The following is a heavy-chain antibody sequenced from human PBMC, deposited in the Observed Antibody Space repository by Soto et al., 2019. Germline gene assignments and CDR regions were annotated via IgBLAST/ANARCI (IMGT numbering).Heavy chain of an antibody. D-gene: IGHD1-26*01. J-gene: IGHJ3*02. V-gene: IGHV3-21*01. CDR2: INGRSNYI. CDR1: GFTFSTYN. CDR3: VREESIVGATSAFDI. Sequence: GGSLRLSCAAAGFTFSTYNMNWVRQAPGKGLEWVSSINGRSNYIYYADSMKGRFTISRDNAKNSLYLEMNSLRAEDTAVYYCVREESIVGATSAFDIWGQGTMVTVSS.